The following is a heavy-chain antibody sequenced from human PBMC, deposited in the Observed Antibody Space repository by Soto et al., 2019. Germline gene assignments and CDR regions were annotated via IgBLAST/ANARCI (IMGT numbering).Heavy chain of an antibody. CDR3: ARGRGFGDYYYMDV. Sequence: QPQGKGLEWIEDINNSETTNYNPSLKSRVTMSVDTSNNQFSLKMSFVTAADTAVYYCARGRGFGDYYYMDVWVKGTTVTVSS. V-gene: IGHV4-34*01. J-gene: IGHJ6*03. CDR2: INNSETT. D-gene: IGHD3-16*01.